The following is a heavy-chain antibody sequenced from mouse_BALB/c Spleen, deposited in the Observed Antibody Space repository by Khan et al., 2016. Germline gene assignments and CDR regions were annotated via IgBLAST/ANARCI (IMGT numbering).Heavy chain of an antibody. CDR1: GFSIIAYG. CDR2: IWGDGST. CDR3: ARDGWGYYAMDY. J-gene: IGHJ4*01. D-gene: IGHD2-2*01. Sequence: QVQLQQSGPGLVAPSQSLSITCTVSGFSIIAYGVNWVRQPPGKGLEWLGMIWGDGSTDYNSALKSRLNITKDNSRSQVFLKMNSLRTDDTAKYXCARDGWGYYAMDYWGQGTSVTVSS. V-gene: IGHV2-6-7*01.